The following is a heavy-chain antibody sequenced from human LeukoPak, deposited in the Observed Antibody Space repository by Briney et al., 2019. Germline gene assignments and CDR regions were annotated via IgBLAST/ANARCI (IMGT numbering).Heavy chain of an antibody. Sequence: GGSRRLSWAASGFTFSSYSMNWVRQAPGKGLEWVSSISDSSSYIYYADAGNGRFTISSDNDKNSLFLQINSLRAEDTAVYYCARDPGLAYFDYWGQGTLVTVSS. CDR3: ARDPGLAYFDY. J-gene: IGHJ4*02. CDR1: GFTFSSYS. CDR2: ISDSSSYI. V-gene: IGHV3-21*01. D-gene: IGHD6-19*01.